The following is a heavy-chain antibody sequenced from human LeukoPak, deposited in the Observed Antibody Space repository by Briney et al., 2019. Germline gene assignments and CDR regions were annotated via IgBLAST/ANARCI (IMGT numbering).Heavy chain of an antibody. V-gene: IGHV3-21*01. CDR3: ARAGGEYNWNYIDY. J-gene: IGHJ4*02. CDR2: ISSRSSYI. CDR1: GFTFSSYS. Sequence: GGSLRLSCAASGFTFSSYSMNWVRQAPGKGLEWVSSISSRSSYIYYADSVKGRFTTSRDNAKNSLYLQMNSLRAEDTAVYYCARAGGEYNWNYIDYWGQGTLVTVSS. D-gene: IGHD1-20*01.